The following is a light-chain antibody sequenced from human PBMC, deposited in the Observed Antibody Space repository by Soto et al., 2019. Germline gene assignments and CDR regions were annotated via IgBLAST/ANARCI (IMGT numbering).Light chain of an antibody. CDR1: QSVNSD. CDR3: QRYNNWPLT. CDR2: GAS. Sequence: EIVMTQSPATLSVSPGERATLSCRASQSVNSDLAWYRQKPGQAPRLLIYGASTRATGIPARFSGSGSGTEFTLTISSLQFEDFAVYYCQRYNNWPLTFGGGTKVAIK. J-gene: IGKJ4*01. V-gene: IGKV3-15*01.